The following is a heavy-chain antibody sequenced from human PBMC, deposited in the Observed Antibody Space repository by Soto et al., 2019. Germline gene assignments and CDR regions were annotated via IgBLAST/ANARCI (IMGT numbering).Heavy chain of an antibody. CDR2: ISAYNGNT. V-gene: IGHV1-18*01. Sequence: QVQLVQSGAEVKKPGASVKVSCKASGYTFTSYGISWVRQAPGQGLEWRGWISAYNGNTNYAQKLQGRVTMTTDTATSTAYMEQRSLRSDDTAVYYCARWYYDFRSGYPNHDAFDIWGQGTMVTVPS. D-gene: IGHD3-3*01. CDR3: ARWYYDFRSGYPNHDAFDI. CDR1: GYTFTSYG. J-gene: IGHJ3*02.